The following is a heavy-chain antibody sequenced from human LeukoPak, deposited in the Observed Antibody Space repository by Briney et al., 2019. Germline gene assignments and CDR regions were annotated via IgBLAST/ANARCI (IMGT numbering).Heavy chain of an antibody. Sequence: ASVKVSCKASGYTFSSYGISWVRQAPGQGLEWMGWISAYDGNTDYAQNLQGRVTMTTNTSTSTAYMELRSLRSDDTAVYYCARAVRGYSYAYLPYWGQGTLVTVSS. D-gene: IGHD5-18*01. CDR3: ARAVRGYSYAYLPY. CDR2: ISAYDGNT. V-gene: IGHV1-18*01. J-gene: IGHJ4*02. CDR1: GYTFSSYG.